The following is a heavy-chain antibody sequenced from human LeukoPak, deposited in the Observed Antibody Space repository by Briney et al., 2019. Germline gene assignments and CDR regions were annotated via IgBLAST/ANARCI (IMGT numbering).Heavy chain of an antibody. D-gene: IGHD2-15*01. J-gene: IGHJ6*03. CDR2: ISAYNGNT. Sequence: ASVKVSCKASGYTFTSYGISWVRQAPGQGLEWMGWISAYNGNTNYAQKLQGRVTMTTDTSTSTAYMELRSLRSDGTAVYYCARKYCSGGSCYVDPNYYYYMDVWGKGTTVTVSS. V-gene: IGHV1-18*01. CDR3: ARKYCSGGSCYVDPNYYYYMDV. CDR1: GYTFTSYG.